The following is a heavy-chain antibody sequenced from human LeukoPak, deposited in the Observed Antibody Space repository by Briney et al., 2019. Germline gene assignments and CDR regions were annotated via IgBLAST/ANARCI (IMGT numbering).Heavy chain of an antibody. CDR2: IYHSGST. D-gene: IGHD3-22*01. Sequence: SETLSLTCAVSGYSISSGYYWGWIRQPPGKGLEWIGSIYHSGSTYYNPSLKSRVTISVDTSKNQFSLKLSSVTAADTAVYYFARVFYGSSCFPYYFDYWGQGTLVTVSS. V-gene: IGHV4-38-2*01. CDR1: GYSISSGYY. J-gene: IGHJ4*02. CDR3: ARVFYGSSCFPYYFDY.